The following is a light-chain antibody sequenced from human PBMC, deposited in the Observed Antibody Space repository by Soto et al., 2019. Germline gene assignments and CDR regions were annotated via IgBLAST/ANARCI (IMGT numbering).Light chain of an antibody. Sequence: EIVLTQSPVTLSLSPGERATLSCRASQSVSIYLAWYQQKPGQAPRLLIYDASNRATGVPARFSGSGSGTDFTLTISSLEPEDFVVYYCQQRRYWQVTFGQGTRLEIK. CDR3: QQRRYWQVT. CDR2: DAS. CDR1: QSVSIY. V-gene: IGKV3D-11*02. J-gene: IGKJ5*01.